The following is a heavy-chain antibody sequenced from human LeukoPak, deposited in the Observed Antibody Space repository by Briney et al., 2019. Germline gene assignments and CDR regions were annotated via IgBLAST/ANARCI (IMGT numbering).Heavy chain of an antibody. CDR1: GGSFRGYY. J-gene: IGHJ6*02. V-gene: IGHV4-34*01. D-gene: IGHD3-3*01. Sequence: SETLSLTCAVYGGSFRGYYWSWIRQPPGKGLEWIGEINHSGSTNYNPSLKSRVTISVDTSKNQFSLKLSSVTAADTAVYYCAREIGVVIISHYYYYGMDVWGQGTTVTVSS. CDR2: INHSGST. CDR3: AREIGVVIISHYYYYGMDV.